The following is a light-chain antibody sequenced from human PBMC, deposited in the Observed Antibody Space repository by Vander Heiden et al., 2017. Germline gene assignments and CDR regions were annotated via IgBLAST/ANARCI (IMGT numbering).Light chain of an antibody. V-gene: IGKV3-15*01. CDR2: GAS. CDR1: QSVSSN. J-gene: IGKJ4*01. CDR3: QQYNNWPLT. Sequence: ERVMTQSPATLSVSPGERATLSCRASQSVSSNVAWYQQKPGQTPRLLIYGASTRATGIPDRFSGSGSGTEFTLTIGSLQSEDFAVYYCQQYNNWPLTFGGGTKVEIK.